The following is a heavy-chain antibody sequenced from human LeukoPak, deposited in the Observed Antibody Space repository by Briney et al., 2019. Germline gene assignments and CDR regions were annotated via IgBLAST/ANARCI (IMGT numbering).Heavy chain of an antibody. V-gene: IGHV4-38-2*02. CDR2: IYHSGST. CDR1: GYSISSGYY. Sequence: IPSETLSLTCTVSGYSISSGYYWGWIRQPPGKGLEWIGSIYHSGSTYYNPSLKSRVTISVDTSKNQFSLKLSSVTAADTAVYYCARHPRTFDYWGQGTLVTVSS. D-gene: IGHD3/OR15-3a*01. J-gene: IGHJ4*02. CDR3: ARHPRTFDY.